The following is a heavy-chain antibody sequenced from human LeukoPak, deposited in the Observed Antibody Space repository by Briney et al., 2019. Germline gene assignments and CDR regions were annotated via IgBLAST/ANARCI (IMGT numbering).Heavy chain of an antibody. CDR2: INHSGST. J-gene: IGHJ5*02. D-gene: IGHD2-15*01. Sequence: SVTLSLTCAVYVGSFSGYYWSWIRQPPGQGLEWFGEINHSGSTNYNPSLKSRVTISVDTSKNQFSLKLSSVTAADTAVYYCARVEGIVYWFDPWGQGTLVTVSS. CDR3: ARVEGIVYWFDP. V-gene: IGHV4-34*01. CDR1: VGSFSGYY.